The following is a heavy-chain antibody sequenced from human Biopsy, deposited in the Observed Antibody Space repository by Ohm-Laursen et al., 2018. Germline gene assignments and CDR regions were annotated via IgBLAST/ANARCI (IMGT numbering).Heavy chain of an antibody. D-gene: IGHD3-22*01. Sequence: ASVKVSCKASGGTFSSYIFAWVQQAPGQRPEWMGDVMPFFGTAQYAPKLQGRVSMTADKTTYTAYMELTSLTSEDTAVYFCARHYYDASGYNWFDPWGQGTLVTVSS. CDR3: ARHYYDASGYNWFDP. CDR2: VMPFFGTA. V-gene: IGHV1-69*06. J-gene: IGHJ5*02. CDR1: GGTFSSYI.